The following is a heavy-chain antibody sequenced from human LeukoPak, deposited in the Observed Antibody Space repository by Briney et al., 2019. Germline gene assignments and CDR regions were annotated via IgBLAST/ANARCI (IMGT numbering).Heavy chain of an antibody. CDR3: ANRDYVWGSYRLP. J-gene: IGHJ4*02. CDR2: ISGSGGST. CDR1: GFTFSSYS. Sequence: GGSLRLSCAASGFTFSSYSMSWVRQAPGKGLEWVSAISGSGGSTYYADSVKGRFTISRDNSKNTLYLQMNSLRAEDTAVYYCANRDYVWGSYRLPWGQGTLVTVSS. D-gene: IGHD3-16*02. V-gene: IGHV3-23*01.